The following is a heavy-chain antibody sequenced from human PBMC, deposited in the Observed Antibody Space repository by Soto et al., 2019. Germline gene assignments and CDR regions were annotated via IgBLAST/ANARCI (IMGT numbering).Heavy chain of an antibody. V-gene: IGHV3-23*01. D-gene: IGHD3-9*01. Sequence: PGGSLRLSCAASGFTFSSYAMSWVRQAPGKGLEWVSAISGSGGSTHYADSVKGRFTISRDNSKNTLYLQMNSLRAEDTAVYYCAKGGYFDWLSYFDYWGQGTLVTVSS. J-gene: IGHJ4*02. CDR2: ISGSGGST. CDR1: GFTFSSYA. CDR3: AKGGYFDWLSYFDY.